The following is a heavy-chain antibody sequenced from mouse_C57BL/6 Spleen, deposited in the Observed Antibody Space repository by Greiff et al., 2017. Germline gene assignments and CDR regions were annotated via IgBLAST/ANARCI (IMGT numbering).Heavy chain of an antibody. CDR3: ARTLTPYYGNTNAY. V-gene: IGHV1-52*01. D-gene: IGHD2-10*01. J-gene: IGHJ3*01. CDR2: IDPSDSDT. CDR1: GYTFTSYW. Sequence: VQLQQPGAELVRPGSSVKLSCKASGYTFTSYWMHWVKQTPIQGLEWIGTIDPSDSDTHYNQKFKDKDTLTVDKSSSTAYMQLRSLTSEDYAVYYCARTLTPYYGNTNAYWGQGTLVTVSA.